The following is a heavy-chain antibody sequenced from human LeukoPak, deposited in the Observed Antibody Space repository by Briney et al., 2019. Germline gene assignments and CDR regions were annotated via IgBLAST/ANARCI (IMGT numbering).Heavy chain of an antibody. V-gene: IGHV3-23*01. CDR2: ISGSGGST. D-gene: IGHD5-18*01. J-gene: IGHJ4*02. Sequence: PGGSLRLSCAASGFTFSSYGMSWVRQAPGKGLEWVSAISGSGGSTYYADSVKGRFTISRDNSKNTLYLQMNSLRAEDTALYYCAKDIEYSYGYGGFDYWGQGTLVTVSS. CDR3: AKDIEYSYGYGGFDY. CDR1: GFTFSSYG.